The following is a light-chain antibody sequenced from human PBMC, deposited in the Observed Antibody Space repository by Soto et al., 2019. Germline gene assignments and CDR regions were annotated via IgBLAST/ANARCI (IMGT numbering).Light chain of an antibody. CDR2: DAS. J-gene: IGKJ1*01. V-gene: IGKV3-20*01. CDR1: QSIANNY. Sequence: EVALTQSPGTLSLSPGARANLSCRASQSIANNYLTWYQQKPGQAPRVLIYDASTRATGIPDRFSGSGSGTDFTLTISRLEPEDFAVYYCQQDGSSPWTFGQGTKVEI. CDR3: QQDGSSPWT.